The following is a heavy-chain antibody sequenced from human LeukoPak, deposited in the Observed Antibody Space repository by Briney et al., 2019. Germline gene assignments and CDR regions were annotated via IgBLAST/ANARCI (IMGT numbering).Heavy chain of an antibody. Sequence: GGSLRLSCAASGFTFSSNRMNWVRQAPGKGLEWVANIKQDGSGKYYVDSVKGRFTISRDNAKNSVYLQMNSLRAEDTAVYYCARDSGWGNDYWGQGTLVTVSS. V-gene: IGHV3-7*01. CDR1: GFTFSSNR. J-gene: IGHJ4*02. D-gene: IGHD6-19*01. CDR3: ARDSGWGNDY. CDR2: IKQDGSGK.